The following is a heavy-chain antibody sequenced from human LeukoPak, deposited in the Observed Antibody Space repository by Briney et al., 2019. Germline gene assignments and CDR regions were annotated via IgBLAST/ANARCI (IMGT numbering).Heavy chain of an antibody. CDR3: ARDRRWDYYFDY. D-gene: IGHD1-26*01. CDR1: GYSISSGYY. V-gene: IGHV4-38-2*02. J-gene: IGHJ4*02. Sequence: SETLSLTCTVSGYSISSGYYWGWIRQPPGKGLEWIGSIYHSGSTYYNPSLKSRVTISADTSKNQFSLKLSSVTAADTAVYYCARDRRWDYYFDYWGQGTLVTVSS. CDR2: IYHSGST.